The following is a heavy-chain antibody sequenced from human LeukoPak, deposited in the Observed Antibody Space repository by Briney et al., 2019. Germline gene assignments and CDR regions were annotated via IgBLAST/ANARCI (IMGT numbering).Heavy chain of an antibody. CDR3: ARVRREMKRSLGRTTEYSYYYYMDV. Sequence: GGSLRLSCAASGFTFSSYEMNWVRQAPGKGLEWVSYISSSGSTIYYTDSVKGRFTISRDNAKNSLYLQMNSLRAEDTAVYYCARVRREMKRSLGRTTEYSYYYYMDVWGKGTTVTVSS. CDR2: ISSSGSTI. J-gene: IGHJ6*03. CDR1: GFTFSSYE. D-gene: IGHD1/OR15-1a*01. V-gene: IGHV3-48*03.